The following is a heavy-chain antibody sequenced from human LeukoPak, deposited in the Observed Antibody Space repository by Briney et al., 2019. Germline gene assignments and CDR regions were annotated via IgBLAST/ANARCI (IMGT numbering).Heavy chain of an antibody. CDR3: ARVVGYCSGGSCYKGGKRFDY. CDR2: INPNSGGT. V-gene: IGHV1-2*02. CDR1: GYTFTGYY. D-gene: IGHD2-15*01. J-gene: IGHJ4*02. Sequence: ASVKVSCKASGYTFTGYYMHWVRQAPGQGLEWMGWINPNSGGTNYAQKFQGRVTMTRDTSISTAYMELSRLRSDDMAVYYCARVVGYCSGGSCYKGGKRFDYWGQGTLVTVSS.